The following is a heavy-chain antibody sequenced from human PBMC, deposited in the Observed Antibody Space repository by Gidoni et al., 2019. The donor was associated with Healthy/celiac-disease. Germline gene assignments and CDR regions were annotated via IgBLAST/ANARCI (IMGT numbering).Heavy chain of an antibody. D-gene: IGHD4-17*01. Sequence: QVQLQESGPGLVKPSETLSLTCTVPGGSISSYYWSWIRQPPGKGLEWIGYIYYSGSPNYNPPLKSRVTISVDTSKNQFSLKLSSVTAADTAVYYCARVYGDHDVARYFDYWGQGTLVTVSS. CDR3: ARVYGDHDVARYFDY. CDR1: GGSISSYY. V-gene: IGHV4-59*01. J-gene: IGHJ4*02. CDR2: IYYSGSP.